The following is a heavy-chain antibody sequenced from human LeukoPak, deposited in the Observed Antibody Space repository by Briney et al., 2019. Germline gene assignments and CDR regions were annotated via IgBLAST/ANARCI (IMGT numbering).Heavy chain of an antibody. V-gene: IGHV3-23*01. D-gene: IGHD5-12*01. Sequence: GGPLRLSCAASGFTFSSFDMTWVRQAPGKGLEWVSTISVSATNTYYADSVKGRFTISRDNAKNSLYLQMNSLRAEDTAVYYCARCSGYDFFYPDWGQGTMVTVSS. CDR3: ARCSGYDFFYPD. CDR2: ISVSATNT. J-gene: IGHJ3*01. CDR1: GFTFSSFD.